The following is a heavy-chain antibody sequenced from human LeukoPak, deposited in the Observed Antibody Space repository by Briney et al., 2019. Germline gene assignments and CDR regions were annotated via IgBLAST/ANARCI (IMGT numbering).Heavy chain of an antibody. V-gene: IGHV4-34*01. CDR2: ISPSGGT. CDR1: GGSFSSYF. Sequence: SETLSLTCVVYGGSFSSYFWSWIRQPPGEGLEWIGEISPSGGTAYNPSLNSRVTISIDTSKRQFSLKVISVTAADTAVYYCARVPLGFREPFDYWGQGTLVTVSS. J-gene: IGHJ4*02. CDR3: ARVPLGFREPFDY. D-gene: IGHD3-10*01.